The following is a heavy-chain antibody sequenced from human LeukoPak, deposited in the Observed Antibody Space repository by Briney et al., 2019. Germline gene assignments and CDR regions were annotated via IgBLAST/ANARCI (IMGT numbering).Heavy chain of an antibody. CDR3: ARDQGSETYYYDSSGYGIDY. J-gene: IGHJ4*02. V-gene: IGHV3-33*01. CDR1: GFTFRSYG. CDR2: IWYDGSNK. Sequence: PGGSLRLSCAASGFTFRSYGMHWVRQAPGKGLEWVAVIWYDGSNKYYADSVKGRFTISRDNSKNTLYLQMNSLRAEDTAVYYCARDQGSETYYYDSSGYGIDYWGQGTLVTVSS. D-gene: IGHD3-22*01.